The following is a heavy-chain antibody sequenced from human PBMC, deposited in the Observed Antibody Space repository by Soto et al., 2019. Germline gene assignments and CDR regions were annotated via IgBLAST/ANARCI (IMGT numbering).Heavy chain of an antibody. CDR2: IKSKTDGGTT. D-gene: IGHD3-22*01. CDR1: GFTFSNAW. J-gene: IGHJ6*02. Sequence: GGSLRLSCAASGFTFSNAWMNWVRQAPGKGLEWVGRIKSKTDGGTTDYAAPVKGRFTISRDDSKNTLYLQMNSLKTEDTAVYYCTTDSGSSGYYYDGPESYYYYYGMDVWGQGTTVTVSS. CDR3: TTDSGSSGYYYDGPESYYYYYGMDV. V-gene: IGHV3-15*07.